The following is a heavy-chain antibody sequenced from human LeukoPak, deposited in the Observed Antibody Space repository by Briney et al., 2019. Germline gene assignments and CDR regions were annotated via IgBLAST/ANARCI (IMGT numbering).Heavy chain of an antibody. D-gene: IGHD2-2*01. V-gene: IGHV4-30-4*01. CDR1: GGSISSGDYY. J-gene: IGHJ5*02. Sequence: SQTLSLTCSVSGGSISSGDYYWSWIRQPPGKGLEWIGYIYYSGSTYYNPSLKSRVTISVDTSKNQFSLKLSSVTAADTAVYYCARGSSRNIVVVPAAPGFDPWGQGTLVTVSS. CDR2: IYYSGST. CDR3: ARGSSRNIVVVPAAPGFDP.